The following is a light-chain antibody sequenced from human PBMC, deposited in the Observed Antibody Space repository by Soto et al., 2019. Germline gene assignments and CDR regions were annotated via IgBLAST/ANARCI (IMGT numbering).Light chain of an antibody. CDR2: DAS. J-gene: IGKJ4*01. CDR3: QQRSSWPLT. CDR1: QSVGSY. Sequence: EIVLTQSPATLSLSPGEGATLSCRASQSVGSYLAWYQQKPGQAPRLLIYDASNRATDIAARFSGSGSGTDFTLTISSLEPEDFALYYCQQRSSWPLTFGGGKNVEIK. V-gene: IGKV3-11*01.